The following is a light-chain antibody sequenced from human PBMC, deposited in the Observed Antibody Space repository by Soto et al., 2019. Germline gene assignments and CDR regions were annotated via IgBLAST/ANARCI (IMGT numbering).Light chain of an antibody. CDR3: QQYGKSPQVT. J-gene: IGKJ5*01. CDR1: QSVSSSY. CDR2: GAS. V-gene: IGKV3-20*01. Sequence: EIVLTQSPGTLSLSPGERATLSCRASQSVSSSYLAWYQQKPGQAPRLLIYGASTRATGIPDRFSGSGSGTDFSLTIRRLEPEDFAVYYCQQYGKSPQVTFGQGTRREIK.